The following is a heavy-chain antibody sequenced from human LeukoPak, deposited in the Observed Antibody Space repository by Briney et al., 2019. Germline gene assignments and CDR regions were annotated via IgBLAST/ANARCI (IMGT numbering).Heavy chain of an antibody. J-gene: IGHJ3*02. Sequence: GGSLRLSCAASGFTVSSNYMSWVRQAPGKGLEWVSVIYSGGTTYYADSVKGRFTISRDTSRNTLSLQMNSLRTEDTAVYYCARNTKDHYDRQGWAFDIWGQGTMVTVSS. D-gene: IGHD3-22*01. V-gene: IGHV3-66*01. CDR2: IYSGGTT. CDR3: ARNTKDHYDRQGWAFDI. CDR1: GFTVSSNY.